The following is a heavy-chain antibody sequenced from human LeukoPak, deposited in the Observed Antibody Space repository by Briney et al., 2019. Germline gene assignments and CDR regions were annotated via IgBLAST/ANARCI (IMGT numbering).Heavy chain of an antibody. CDR3: ARGYDYGDYVGDFDY. CDR1: GYTFTSYP. CDR2: ITTYNGNT. V-gene: IGHV1-18*01. D-gene: IGHD4-17*01. Sequence: GASVKVSCKASGYTFTSYPISWVRQAPGQGLEWVGWITTYNGNTNYAQKLQGRVTMITDTSTSTAYMDLRGLRSDDTDVYYCARGYDYGDYVGDFDYWGQGTLVTVSS. J-gene: IGHJ4*02.